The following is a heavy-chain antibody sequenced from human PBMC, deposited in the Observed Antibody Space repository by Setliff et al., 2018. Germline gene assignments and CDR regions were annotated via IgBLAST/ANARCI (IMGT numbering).Heavy chain of an antibody. V-gene: IGHV1-18*01. CDR1: GYTFTDYG. Sequence: ASVKVSCKTSGYTFTDYGITWVRQAPGQGLEWMGWISAHTGNTYYTPKLHGRVTLTTDTSTSTAYMELTSLGSDDTAVYYCSRLVRYCTRTSCQRLSGGEFWGQGALVTVSS. CDR3: SRLVRYCTRTSCQRLSGGEF. CDR2: ISAHTGNT. D-gene: IGHD2-15*01. J-gene: IGHJ4*02.